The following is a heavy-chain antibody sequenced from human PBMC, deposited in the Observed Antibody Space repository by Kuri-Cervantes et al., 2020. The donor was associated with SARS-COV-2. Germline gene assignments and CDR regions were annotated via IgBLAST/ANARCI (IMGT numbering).Heavy chain of an antibody. CDR1: GGSISSSSYY. CDR2: IYYSGST. J-gene: IGHJ6*04. CDR3: ARDIGDFWSGYYHRLDV. V-gene: IGHV4-39*07. Sequence: GSLRLSCTVSGGSISSSSYYWGWIRQPPGKGLEWIGSIYYSGSTNYNPSLKSRVTISVDTSKNQFSLKLSSVTAADTAVYYCARDIGDFWSGYYHRLDVWGKGTTVTVSS. D-gene: IGHD3-3*01.